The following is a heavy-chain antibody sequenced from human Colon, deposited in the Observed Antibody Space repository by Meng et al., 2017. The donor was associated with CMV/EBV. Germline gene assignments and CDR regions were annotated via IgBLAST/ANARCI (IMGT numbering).Heavy chain of an antibody. J-gene: IGHJ5*02. CDR1: GFMFSVYE. CDR2: ISDSGATI. CDR3: ARTPPRIVEAPGTTNRFDP. Sequence: GESLKISCAASGFMFSVYEMNWVRQAPGKGLEWVSRISDSGATIYYADSVKGRFTISRDHAKNSLYLQMNSLRADDTAVYYCARTPPRIVEAPGTTNRFDPWGQGTLVTVSS. D-gene: IGHD2-2*01. V-gene: IGHV3-48*03.